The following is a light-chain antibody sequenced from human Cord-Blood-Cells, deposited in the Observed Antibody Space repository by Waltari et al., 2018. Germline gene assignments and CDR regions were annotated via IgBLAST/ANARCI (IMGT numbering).Light chain of an antibody. Sequence: QSVLTQPPSVSEAPRQRVTISCSGSSSNIGNNAVNWYQQLPGKAPKLLIDYDVPRPSGVSDRFSGSKSGTSASLAISGLQSEDEADYYCAAWDDSLNGPVFGGGTKLTVL. CDR3: AAWDDSLNGPV. V-gene: IGLV1-36*01. CDR1: SSNIGNNA. CDR2: YDV. J-gene: IGLJ3*02.